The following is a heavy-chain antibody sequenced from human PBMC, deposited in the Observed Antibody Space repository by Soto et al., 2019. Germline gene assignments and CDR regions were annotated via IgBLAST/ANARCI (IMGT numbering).Heavy chain of an antibody. CDR3: ARVDEGGYDYIWGSYRYTSDY. CDR2: INAGNGNT. J-gene: IGHJ4*02. V-gene: IGHV1-3*01. D-gene: IGHD3-16*02. CDR1: GYTFTSYA. Sequence: QVQLVQSGAEVKKPGASVKVSCKASGYTFTSYAMHWVRQAPGQRLEWMGWINAGNGNTKYSQKFQGRVTITRDTSAGTAYMELSSLISEDTAVYYCARVDEGGYDYIWGSYRYTSDYWGQGTLVTVSS.